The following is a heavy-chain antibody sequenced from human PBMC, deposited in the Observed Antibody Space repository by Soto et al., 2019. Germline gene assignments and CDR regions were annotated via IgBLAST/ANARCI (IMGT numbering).Heavy chain of an antibody. D-gene: IGHD2-21*01. CDR3: VNMMIARGAFDF. V-gene: IGHV3-64D*06. J-gene: IGHJ4*02. CDR1: GFAFISYA. CDR2: ISPQGGST. Sequence: GGSLRLSGSASGFAFISYAMHWVRQTPGKGLEYVSAISPQGGSTYYADSVKGRFTISRDDSKNTVYLQMSSLRPDDTAVYYCVNMMIARGAFDFWGQGTLVTVSS.